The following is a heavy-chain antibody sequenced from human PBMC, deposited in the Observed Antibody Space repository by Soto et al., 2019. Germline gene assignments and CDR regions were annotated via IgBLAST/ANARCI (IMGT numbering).Heavy chain of an antibody. CDR1: GYSFSNYW. Sequence: GESLKISCKGSGYSFSNYWIGWVRQMPGKGLEWMGIIYAGDSETRYSPSFQGQVTISVDKSISTAYLQWSNLKASDTAMYYCAKIGSGSYLYYGMDVWGQGTTVTVSS. CDR2: IYAGDSET. J-gene: IGHJ6*02. CDR3: AKIGSGSYLYYGMDV. V-gene: IGHV5-51*01. D-gene: IGHD3-10*01.